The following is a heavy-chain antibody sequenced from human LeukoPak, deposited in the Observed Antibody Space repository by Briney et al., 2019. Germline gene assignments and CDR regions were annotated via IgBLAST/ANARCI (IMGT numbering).Heavy chain of an antibody. CDR2: IYHSGST. V-gene: IGHV4-4*02. D-gene: IGHD3-22*01. J-gene: IGHJ4*02. CDR1: GGSISSGNW. CDR3: ARDLGPRTYYYDSSGYSDY. Sequence: PSETLSLTCVVSGGSISSGNWWSWVRQPPGKGLEWIGEIYHSGSTNYNPSLKSRVAISVDRSKNQFSLKLTSVTAADTAVYYCARDLGPRTYYYDSSGYSDYWGQGTLVTVSS.